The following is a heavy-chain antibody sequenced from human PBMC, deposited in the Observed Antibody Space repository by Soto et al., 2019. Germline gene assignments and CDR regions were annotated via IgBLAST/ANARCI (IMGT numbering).Heavy chain of an antibody. CDR1: GFTFSSYS. V-gene: IGHV3-21*01. J-gene: IGHJ4*02. CDR3: ATIYYYGSGSYYQGDY. CDR2: ISSSSSYI. D-gene: IGHD3-10*01. Sequence: VQLVESGGGLVKPGGSLRLSCAASGFTFSSYSMNWVRQAPGKGLEWVSSISSSSSYIYYADSVKGRFTISRDNAKNSLYLQMNSLRAEDTAVYYCATIYYYGSGSYYQGDYWGQGTLVTVSS.